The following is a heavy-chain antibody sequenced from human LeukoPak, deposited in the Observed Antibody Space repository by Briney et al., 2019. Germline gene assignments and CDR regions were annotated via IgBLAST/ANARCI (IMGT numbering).Heavy chain of an antibody. CDR1: GFTFSRYE. CDR3: VRYAMLDP. J-gene: IGHJ5*02. Sequence: PGGSLRLSCAASGFTFSRYELNWVRQAPGKGLEWVSYISSSGSIIYYADSVKGRFTISRDNAKNSLYLQMNSLRAEDTAVYYCVRYAMLDPWGQGTLVTVSS. V-gene: IGHV3-48*03. CDR2: ISSSGSII. D-gene: IGHD2-2*01.